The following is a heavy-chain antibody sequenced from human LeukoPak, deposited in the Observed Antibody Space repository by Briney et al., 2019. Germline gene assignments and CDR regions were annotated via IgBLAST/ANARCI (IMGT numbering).Heavy chain of an antibody. Sequence: GGSLRLSCAASGFTFDDYAMHWVRQAPGKGLEWVSGISWNSGSIGYADSVKGRFTISRDNAKNSLYLQMNSLRAEDTALYYCAKDIRQYSSSWPPGWFDPWGQGTLVTVSS. J-gene: IGHJ5*02. CDR3: AKDIRQYSSSWPPGWFDP. D-gene: IGHD6-13*01. V-gene: IGHV3-9*01. CDR2: ISWNSGSI. CDR1: GFTFDDYA.